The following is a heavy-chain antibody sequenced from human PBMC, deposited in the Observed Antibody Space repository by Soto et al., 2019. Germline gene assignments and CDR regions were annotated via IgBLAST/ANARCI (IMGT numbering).Heavy chain of an antibody. CDR3: ARIQPSVAAAGTWGWFDP. Sequence: PSETLSLTCAVYGGSFSGYYWSWIRQPPGKGLEWIGEINHSGSTNYNPSLKSRVTISVDTSKNQFSLKLSSVTAADTAVYYCARIQPSVAAAGTWGWFDPWGQGTLVTVSS. CDR2: INHSGST. V-gene: IGHV4-34*01. D-gene: IGHD6-13*01. J-gene: IGHJ5*02. CDR1: GGSFSGYY.